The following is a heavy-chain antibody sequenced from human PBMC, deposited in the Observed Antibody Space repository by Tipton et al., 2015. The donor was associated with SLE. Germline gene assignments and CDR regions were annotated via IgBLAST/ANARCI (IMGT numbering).Heavy chain of an antibody. D-gene: IGHD1-26*01. CDR1: GYAFTGYS. Sequence: QSGAEVKKPGASVKVSCKASGYAFTGYSIHWVRQAPGQGLEWMGRINPTSGGTKYAQKFQGRVTMTRDTSISTAYMELSRLRSDDTAVYFCARADRMGAVDYWGQGTLVTVSS. V-gene: IGHV1-2*06. J-gene: IGHJ4*02. CDR2: INPTSGGT. CDR3: ARADRMGAVDY.